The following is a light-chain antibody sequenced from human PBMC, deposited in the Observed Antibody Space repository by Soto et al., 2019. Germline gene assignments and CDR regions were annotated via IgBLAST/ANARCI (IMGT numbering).Light chain of an antibody. CDR3: QQYNDWPPT. Sequence: EIVLTQSPATLSLSTGERATLSCRASQSVSSYLAWYQQKPGQAPRLLIYGASTRATGIPARFSGSGSGTEFTLSIGSLQSEDFAVYYCQQYNDWPPTFGQGTKVDVK. J-gene: IGKJ1*01. CDR1: QSVSSY. CDR2: GAS. V-gene: IGKV3-15*01.